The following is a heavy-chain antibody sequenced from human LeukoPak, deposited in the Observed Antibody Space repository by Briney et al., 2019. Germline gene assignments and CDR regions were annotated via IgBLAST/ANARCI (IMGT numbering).Heavy chain of an antibody. J-gene: IGHJ5*02. Sequence: GGSLRLSCAASGFTFSTYSMNWVRQAPGKGLEWVSSISSGSSYIYYADSVKGRFTISRDNAKNSLYLQMNSLRAEDTAVYHCARDRGGWFDPWGQGTLVTVSS. V-gene: IGHV3-21*01. CDR2: ISSGSSYI. CDR3: ARDRGGWFDP. CDR1: GFTFSTYS. D-gene: IGHD3-16*01.